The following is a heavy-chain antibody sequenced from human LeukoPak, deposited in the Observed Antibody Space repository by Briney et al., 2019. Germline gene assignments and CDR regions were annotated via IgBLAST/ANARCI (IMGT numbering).Heavy chain of an antibody. D-gene: IGHD6-6*01. CDR3: ARDPIAARPIYYFDY. Sequence: GGSLRLSCAASGFSFSSYGMHWVRQAPGKGLEWVAVIWYDGSNKYYADSVKGRFTISRDNSKNTLYLQMNSLRAEDTAVYYCARDPIAARPIYYFDYWGQGTLVTVSS. CDR1: GFSFSSYG. CDR2: IWYDGSNK. V-gene: IGHV3-33*08. J-gene: IGHJ4*02.